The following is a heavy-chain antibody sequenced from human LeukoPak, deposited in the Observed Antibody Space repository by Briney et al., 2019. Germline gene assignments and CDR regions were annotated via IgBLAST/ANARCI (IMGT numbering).Heavy chain of an antibody. V-gene: IGHV4-4*02. D-gene: IGHD3-22*01. J-gene: IGHJ1*01. CDR2: IYHSGST. CDR1: GRSISSSNW. CDR3: ARTYYYDSSGYFAEYFQH. Sequence: SETLSLTCAVSGRSISSSNWWSWVRQPPGKGLEWIGEIYHSGSTNYNPSLKSRVTISVDKSKNQFSLKLSSVTAADTAVYYCARTYYYDSSGYFAEYFQHWGQGTLVTVSS.